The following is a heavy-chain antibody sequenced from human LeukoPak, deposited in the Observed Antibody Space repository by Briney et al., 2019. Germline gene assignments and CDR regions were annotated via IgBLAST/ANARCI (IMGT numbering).Heavy chain of an antibody. D-gene: IGHD2-2*01. J-gene: IGHJ4*02. CDR1: GGSISSSSYY. V-gene: IGHV4-39*01. Sequence: SETLSLTCTVSGGSISSSSYYWGWIRQPPGKGLEWIGSIYYGGSTYYNPSLKSRVTISIDTSKNQFFLKLIYVTTADTAVYYCATASSFGVYDFWGLGTLVTVSS. CDR3: ATASSFGVYDF. CDR2: IYYGGST.